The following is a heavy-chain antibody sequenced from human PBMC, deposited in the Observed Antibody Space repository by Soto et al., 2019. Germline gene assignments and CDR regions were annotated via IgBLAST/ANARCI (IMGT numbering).Heavy chain of an antibody. V-gene: IGHV3-23*01. D-gene: IGHD1-7*01. CDR3: AKTNTYNWTYAFDY. J-gene: IGHJ4*02. Sequence: EVQLLESGGGLVQPGGSLRLSCAASGFNFVNYAMSWVRQDPGKGLEWVSGISGSGSNTYYADSVKGRFTISRDNSKNTLYLYMDSLRVEDTAIYYCAKTNTYNWTYAFDYWGQGTMVTVSS. CDR1: GFNFVNYA. CDR2: ISGSGSNT.